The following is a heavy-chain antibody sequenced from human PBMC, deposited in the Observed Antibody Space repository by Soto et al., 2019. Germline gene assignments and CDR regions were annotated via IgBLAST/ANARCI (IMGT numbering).Heavy chain of an antibody. Sequence: KTGGSLRLSCAASGFTFSSYSMNWVRQAPGKGLEWVSSISSSSSYIYYADSVKGRFTISRDNAKNSLYLQMNSLRAEDTAVYYCARDFIPITMIVVAHDAFDIWGQGTMVTVSS. CDR2: ISSSSSYI. CDR3: ARDFIPITMIVVAHDAFDI. CDR1: GFTFSSYS. J-gene: IGHJ3*02. D-gene: IGHD3-22*01. V-gene: IGHV3-21*01.